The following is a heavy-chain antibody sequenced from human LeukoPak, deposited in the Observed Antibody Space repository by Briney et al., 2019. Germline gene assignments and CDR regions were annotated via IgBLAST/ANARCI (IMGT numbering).Heavy chain of an antibody. V-gene: IGHV1-69*13. J-gene: IGHJ3*02. D-gene: IGHD6-19*01. CDR3: ARRAVAALGAFDI. CDR1: GGTFSSYA. Sequence: ASAKVSCKASGGTFSSYAISWVRQAPGQGLEWMGGIIPIFGTANYAQKFQGRVTITADESTSTAYMELSSLRSEDTAVYYCARRAVAALGAFDIWGQGTMVTVSS. CDR2: IIPIFGTA.